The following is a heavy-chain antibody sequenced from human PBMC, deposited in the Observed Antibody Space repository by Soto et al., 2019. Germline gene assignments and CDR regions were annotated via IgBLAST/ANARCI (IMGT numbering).Heavy chain of an antibody. J-gene: IGHJ4*02. CDR1: GFTFSSYS. Sequence: PGGSLRLSSAASGFTFSSYSMNWVRQAPGKGLEWVSTISASGGSTYHADSVKGRFTISRDNSKNALYLQMNSLRAEDTAVYYCARKRDRYFDWLLDWGQGTLVTVSS. CDR3: ARKRDRYFDWLLD. V-gene: IGHV3-23*01. CDR2: ISASGGST. D-gene: IGHD3-9*01.